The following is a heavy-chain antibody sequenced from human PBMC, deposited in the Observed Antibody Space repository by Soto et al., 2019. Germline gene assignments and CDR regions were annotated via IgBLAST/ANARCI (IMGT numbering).Heavy chain of an antibody. CDR2: IYYSGST. Sequence: QVQLQESGPGLVKPSQTLSLTCTVSGGSISSGGYYWSWIRQHPGKGLEWIGYIYYSGSTYYNPDIKSRVTMSVDTSKNQFALKLSSVTAADTAVYYGARDLGYCSGGSCYPYNWFDPWGQGTLVTVSS. J-gene: IGHJ5*02. D-gene: IGHD2-15*01. CDR3: ARDLGYCSGGSCYPYNWFDP. CDR1: GGSISSGGYY. V-gene: IGHV4-31*03.